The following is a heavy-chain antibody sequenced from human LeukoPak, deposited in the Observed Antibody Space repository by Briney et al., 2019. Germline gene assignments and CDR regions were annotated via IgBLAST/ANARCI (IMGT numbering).Heavy chain of an antibody. CDR1: GGSISSSNYY. CDR2: IYYSGST. V-gene: IGHV4-39*07. J-gene: IGHJ4*02. D-gene: IGHD1-26*01. Sequence: SQTLSLTCTVSGGSISSSNYYWGWIRQPPGKGLEWIGSIYYSGSTYYNPSLKSRVTISVDTSKNQFSLKLSSVTAADTAVYYCARAFGSSNFDYWGQGTLVTVSS. CDR3: ARAFGSSNFDY.